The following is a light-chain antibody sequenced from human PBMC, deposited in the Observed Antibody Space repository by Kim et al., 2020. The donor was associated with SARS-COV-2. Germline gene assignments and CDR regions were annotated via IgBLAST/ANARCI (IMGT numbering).Light chain of an antibody. CDR3: QQSYSAPYT. CDR2: GAS. V-gene: IGKV1-39*01. Sequence: DIQMTQSPSSLSASVGDRLTITCRASQYISTYLNWYQKKPGKAPKLLIYGASSLQSGVPSKFRGSGFGTDFTLTISSLQVEDFGTFYCQQSYSAPYTFGQGTKLEI. J-gene: IGKJ2*01. CDR1: QYISTY.